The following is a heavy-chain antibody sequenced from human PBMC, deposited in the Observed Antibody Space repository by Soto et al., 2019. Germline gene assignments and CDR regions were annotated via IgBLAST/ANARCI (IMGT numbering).Heavy chain of an antibody. Sequence: GGSLRLACAASGFSFRSYSMNWFRQAPGKGLEWVSSLSSSSGHIYYADSVKGRFTISRDNAKNSLYLQMNSLRAEDTAVYYCVRHWLATREFDYWRQGTLVTVSS. V-gene: IGHV3-21*01. CDR2: LSSSSGHI. J-gene: IGHJ4*02. CDR3: VRHWLATREFDY. D-gene: IGHD1-26*01. CDR1: GFSFRSYS.